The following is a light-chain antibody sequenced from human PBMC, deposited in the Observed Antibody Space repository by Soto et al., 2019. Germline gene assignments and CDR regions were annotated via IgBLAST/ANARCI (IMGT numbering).Light chain of an antibody. Sequence: IQLTQSPSSLSASVGDRVTITCRASQGIGRYLAWYQQKPGKAPKLLIYSASTLQSGVPSGFTGSGSGTDFTLTISILQPEDFAPYSCQQLNSYPITFGQGTRLEIK. CDR3: QQLNSYPIT. CDR1: QGIGRY. CDR2: SAS. V-gene: IGKV1-9*01. J-gene: IGKJ5*01.